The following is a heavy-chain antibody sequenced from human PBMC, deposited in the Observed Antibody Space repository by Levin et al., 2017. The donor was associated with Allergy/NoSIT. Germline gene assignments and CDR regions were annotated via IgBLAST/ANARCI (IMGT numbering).Heavy chain of an antibody. V-gene: IGHV5-51*01. CDR3: ARVMNPGIAVAGNPFGHFDY. J-gene: IGHJ4*02. CDR1: GYSFTSYW. Sequence: GASVKVSCKGSGYSFTSYWIGWVRQMPGKGLEWMGIIYPGDSDTRYSPSFQGQVTISADKSISTAYLQWSSLKASDTAMYYCARVMNPGIAVAGNPFGHFDYWGQGTLVTVSS. CDR2: IYPGDSDT. D-gene: IGHD6-19*01.